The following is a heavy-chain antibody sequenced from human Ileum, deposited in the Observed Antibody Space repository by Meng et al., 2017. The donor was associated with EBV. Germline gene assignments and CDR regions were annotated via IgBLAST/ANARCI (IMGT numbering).Heavy chain of an antibody. CDR2: INPNSGGT. J-gene: IGHJ4*02. D-gene: IGHD6-13*01. Sequence: QGQVVQSGAEVKKPGASVKVSCKASGYTFTGYYMHWVRQAPGQGLEWMGWINPNSGGTNYAQKFQGWVTMTRDTSISTAYMELSRLRSDDTAVYYCARDWEGSWAAFDYWGQGTLVTVSS. CDR1: GYTFTGYY. CDR3: ARDWEGSWAAFDY. V-gene: IGHV1-2*04.